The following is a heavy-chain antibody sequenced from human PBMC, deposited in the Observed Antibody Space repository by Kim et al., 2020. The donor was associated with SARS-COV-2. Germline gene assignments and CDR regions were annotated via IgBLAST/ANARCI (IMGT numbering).Heavy chain of an antibody. Sequence: GGSLRLSCAASGFTFSSYAMRWVRQAPGKGLEWVSVIYCGGSSTSFAASVKGRFTISRDNSKNTLYLQMNSLRAEDTALYYCARIGVVRLSVGWFASCG. CDR1: GFTFSSYA. CDR2: IYCGGSST. V-gene: IGHV3-23*03. CDR3: ARIGVVRLSVGWFAS. J-gene: IGHJ5*01. D-gene: IGHD3-16*01.